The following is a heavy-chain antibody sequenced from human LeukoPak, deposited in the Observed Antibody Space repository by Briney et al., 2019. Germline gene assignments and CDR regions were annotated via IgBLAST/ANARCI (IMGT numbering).Heavy chain of an antibody. V-gene: IGHV4-39*01. CDR2: IYYSGST. Sequence: SETLSLTCTVSGGSSSSSSYYWGWIRQPPGKGLEWIGSIYYSGSTYYNPSLKSRVTISVDTSKNQFSLKLSSVTAADTAVYYCARGSQPADWGQGTLVTVSS. CDR3: ARGSQPAD. J-gene: IGHJ4*02. D-gene: IGHD1-26*01. CDR1: GGSSSSSSYY.